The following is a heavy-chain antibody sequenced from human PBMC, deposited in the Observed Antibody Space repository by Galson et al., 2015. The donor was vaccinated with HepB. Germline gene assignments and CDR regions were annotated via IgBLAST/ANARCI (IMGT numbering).Heavy chain of an antibody. J-gene: IGHJ5*01. V-gene: IGHV3-23*01. D-gene: IGHD3-10*01. Sequence: SLRLSCAASGFTFSNYAMSWVRQAPGKGLEWVSAISGNGGNTYYADSVKGRFTISRDNLKNTLYLQMNSLRAEDTALYYCGRANREYLVRYCDSWGQGTLVTVSS. CDR1: GFTFSNYA. CDR3: GRANREYLVRYCDS. CDR2: ISGNGGNT.